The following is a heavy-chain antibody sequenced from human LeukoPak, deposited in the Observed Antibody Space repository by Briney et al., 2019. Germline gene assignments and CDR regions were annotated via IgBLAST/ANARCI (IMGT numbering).Heavy chain of an antibody. CDR3: ARVGNGRSWDY. D-gene: IGHD2-15*01. V-gene: IGHV3-48*02. CDR1: GFTFSSFT. CDR2: ISLGNSTM. J-gene: IGHJ4*02. Sequence: SGGSLRLSCAASGFTFSSFTMNWARQVPGKGLEWISYISLGNSTMFYADSVKGRFTISRDNAKNSLYPQMNSLRDDDTAVYYCARVGNGRSWDYWGQGTLVSVSS.